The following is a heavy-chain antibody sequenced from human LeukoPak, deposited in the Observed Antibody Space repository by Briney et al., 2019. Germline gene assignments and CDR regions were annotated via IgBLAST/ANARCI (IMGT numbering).Heavy chain of an antibody. CDR1: GFTFSSYA. V-gene: IGHV3-23*01. CDR2: ISASGGST. J-gene: IGHJ3*02. Sequence: GGSLRLSCAASGFTFSSYAMSWVRQAPGKGLEWVSGISASGGSTYYADSVKGRFTISRDNSKNTLYLQMNSLRAEDTAVYFCARDLSTTWRPEDAFDIWGQGTMVAVS. CDR3: ARDLSTTWRPEDAFDI. D-gene: IGHD1-14*01.